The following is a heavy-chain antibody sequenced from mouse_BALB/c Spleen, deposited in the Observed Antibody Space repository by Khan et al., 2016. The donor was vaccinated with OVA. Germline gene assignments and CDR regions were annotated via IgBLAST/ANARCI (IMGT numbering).Heavy chain of an antibody. V-gene: IGHV2-9*02. J-gene: IGHJ2*01. CDR2: IWAGGST. CDR1: GYSLTRYG. CDR3: ARSKYLARY. Sequence: QVQLKESGPGLVAPSQSLSITCTVYGYSLTRYGVHWVRQPPGKGLEWLGLIWAGGSTNYNWALMSRLSISIDNSKSLVFSIMNSLQTDDTALYCCARSKYLARYWGQGTTLTVSS. D-gene: IGHD3-3*01.